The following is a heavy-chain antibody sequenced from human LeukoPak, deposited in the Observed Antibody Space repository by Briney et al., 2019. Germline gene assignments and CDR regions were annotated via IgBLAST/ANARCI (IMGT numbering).Heavy chain of an antibody. CDR1: GFTFSSYS. V-gene: IGHV3-23*01. D-gene: IGHD4-11*01. J-gene: IGHJ4*02. CDR3: AKKLLTVTTWGFDY. CDR2: ISGSGGST. Sequence: GGSLRLSCGASGFTFSSYSMNWVRQVPGKGLEWVSAISGSGGSTYYADSVKGRFTISRDNSKNTLYLQMNSLRAEDTAVYYCAKKLLTVTTWGFDYRGQGTLVTVPS.